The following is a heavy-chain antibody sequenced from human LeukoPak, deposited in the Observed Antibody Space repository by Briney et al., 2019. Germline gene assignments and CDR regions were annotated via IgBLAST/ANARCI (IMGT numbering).Heavy chain of an antibody. CDR3: ARILRTSGV. V-gene: IGHV4-61*02. J-gene: IGHJ6*04. CDR1: GGSISSGSYY. D-gene: IGHD3-3*01. CDR2: IYTSGST. Sequence: PSETLSLTCTVSGGSISSGSYYWSWIQQPAGKGLEWIGRIYTSGSTNYNPSLKSRVTVSVDTSKNQFSLKLSSVTAADTAVYYCARILRTSGVWGKGTTVTVSS.